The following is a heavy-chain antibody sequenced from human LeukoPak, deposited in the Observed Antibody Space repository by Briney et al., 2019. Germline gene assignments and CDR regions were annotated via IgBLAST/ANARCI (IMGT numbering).Heavy chain of an antibody. CDR2: INPNSGGT. Sequence: GASVKVSCKAAGYTFTGYYMHWVRQAPGQGLEWMGWINPNSGGTNYAQKFQGRVTMTRDTSISTDYMELSRLRSDDTAVYYCARAGTTVTTYYSYMDVWGKGTTVTVSS. CDR3: ARAGTTVTTYYSYMDV. V-gene: IGHV1-2*02. J-gene: IGHJ6*03. CDR1: GYTFTGYY. D-gene: IGHD4-11*01.